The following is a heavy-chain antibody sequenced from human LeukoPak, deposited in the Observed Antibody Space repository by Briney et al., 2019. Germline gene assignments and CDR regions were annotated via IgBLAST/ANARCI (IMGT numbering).Heavy chain of an antibody. D-gene: IGHD3-3*01. CDR2: ISYDGSNK. CDR1: GFTFSSYA. CDR3: ARAHDIWSGTPFDY. V-gene: IGHV3-30-3*01. Sequence: PGGSLRLSCAASGFTFSSYAMHWVRQAPGKGLEWVAVISYDGSNKYYADSVKGRFTISRDNSKNTLYLQMNSLRAEDTAVYYCARAHDIWSGTPFDYWGQGTLVTVSS. J-gene: IGHJ4*02.